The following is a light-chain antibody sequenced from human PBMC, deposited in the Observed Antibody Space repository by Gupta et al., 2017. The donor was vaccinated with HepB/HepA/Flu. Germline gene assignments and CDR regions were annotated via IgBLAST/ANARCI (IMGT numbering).Light chain of an antibody. CDR1: SANIGSNT. Sequence: HSVLTQPPSASGTPGQRVTITCSGGSANIGSNTLHWYQHLQGTAPKLLIYVKNQRPSGVPDRVAGSTSGTSASPAISGLQSEDEAEDDCEKWDDSLKGLVFGGGTKLTVL. V-gene: IGLV1-44*01. J-gene: IGLJ2*01. CDR2: VKN. CDR3: EKWDDSLKGLV.